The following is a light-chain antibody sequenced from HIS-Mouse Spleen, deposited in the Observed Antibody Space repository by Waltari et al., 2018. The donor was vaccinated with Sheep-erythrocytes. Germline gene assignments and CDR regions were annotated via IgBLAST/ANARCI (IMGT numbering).Light chain of an antibody. CDR2: DVS. CDR3: SSYTSSSTLVV. J-gene: IGLJ2*01. Sequence: QSALTQPASVSGSPGQSITISCTGTSSDVGGYNYVSWYQQHPGKAPKPMIYDVSNRPSGVSNRFSGSKSGNTASLTISGLQAEDGADYYCSSYTSSSTLVVFGGGTKLTVL. V-gene: IGLV2-14*03. CDR1: SSDVGGYNY.